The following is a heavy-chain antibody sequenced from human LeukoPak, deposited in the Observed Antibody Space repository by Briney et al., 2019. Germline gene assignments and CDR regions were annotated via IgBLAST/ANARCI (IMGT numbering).Heavy chain of an antibody. D-gene: IGHD6-13*01. CDR1: GYTFTSYD. CDR2: MNPNSGNT. V-gene: IGHV1-8*03. CDR3: ARGSSSSRYGGPAFDI. J-gene: IGHJ3*02. Sequence: ASVKVSCKASGYTFTSYDINWVRQATGQGLEWMGWMNPNSGNTGYAQKFQGRVTITRNTSISTAYMELSSLRSEDTAVYYCARGSSSSRYGGPAFDIWGQGTMVTVSS.